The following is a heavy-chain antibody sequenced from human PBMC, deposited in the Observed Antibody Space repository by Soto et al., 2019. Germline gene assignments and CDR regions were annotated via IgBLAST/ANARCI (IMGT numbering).Heavy chain of an antibody. D-gene: IGHD6-13*01. CDR1: GFTFSNYW. CDR3: AKRGIANSIWYYFDN. Sequence: GGSLRLSCAASGFTFSNYWMHWVRQAPGKGLVWVSRINSDGSSTSYADKVKGRFTISRDNAKNTLYLQMNSLRAEDTAVYYCAKRGIANSIWYYFDNWGQGTLVTVSS. V-gene: IGHV3-74*01. J-gene: IGHJ4*02. CDR2: INSDGSST.